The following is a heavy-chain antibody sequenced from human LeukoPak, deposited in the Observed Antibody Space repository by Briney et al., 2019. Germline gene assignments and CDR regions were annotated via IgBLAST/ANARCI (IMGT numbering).Heavy chain of an antibody. J-gene: IGHJ5*02. V-gene: IGHV4-30-4*01. Sequence: PSETLSLTCTVSGGSIGSGDYYWSWIRQPPGKGLEWNGYIYYSGSTYYNPSLKSRVTISVDTSKNQFSLKLSSVTAADTAVYYCAREQDYYDSSGYRNWFDPWGQGTLVTVSS. CDR1: GGSIGSGDYY. CDR3: AREQDYYDSSGYRNWFDP. D-gene: IGHD3-22*01. CDR2: IYYSGST.